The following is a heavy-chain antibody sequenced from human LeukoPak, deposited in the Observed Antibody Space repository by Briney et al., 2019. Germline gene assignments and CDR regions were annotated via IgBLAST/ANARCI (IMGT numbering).Heavy chain of an antibody. CDR2: INPSGGST. CDR3: ARARRYNWNFEYYYYYMDV. V-gene: IGHV1-46*01. D-gene: IGHD1-7*01. CDR1: GYTFTSYD. Sequence: GASVKVSCKASGYTFTSYDMHWVRQAPGQGLEWMGIINPSGGSTSYAQKFQGRVTITRNTSISTAYMELSSLRSEDTAVYYCARARRYNWNFEYYYYYMDVWGKGTTVTVSS. J-gene: IGHJ6*03.